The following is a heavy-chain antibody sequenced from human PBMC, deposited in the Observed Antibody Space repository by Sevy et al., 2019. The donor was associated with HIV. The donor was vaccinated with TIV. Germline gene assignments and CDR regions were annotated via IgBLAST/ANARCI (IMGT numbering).Heavy chain of an antibody. J-gene: IGHJ3*02. D-gene: IGHD4-17*01. V-gene: IGHV3-30*18. Sequence: GRSLRLSCAASGFTFSRYGIHWVRQAPGKGLEWVAVISYDGSNKYYRDSVEGRFTISRDNSKNTLYLQMNSLRVEDTAVYYCAKNGATVTPFYAFDMWGQGTMVTVSS. CDR3: AKNGATVTPFYAFDM. CDR1: GFTFSRYG. CDR2: ISYDGSNK.